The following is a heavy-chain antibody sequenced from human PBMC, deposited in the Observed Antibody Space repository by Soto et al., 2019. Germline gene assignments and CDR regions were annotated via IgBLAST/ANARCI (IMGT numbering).Heavy chain of an antibody. Sequence: PGGSLRLSCAASGFTFSSYAMSWVRQAPGKGLEWVSAISGSGGTTYYADSVKGRFSISRDNSKNTVYLQMSSLRAEDTAVYYCAKDGGVSSWKYCSGGSCYYYYMAVWGKGTTVTVSS. D-gene: IGHD2-15*01. CDR2: ISGSGGTT. J-gene: IGHJ6*03. V-gene: IGHV3-23*01. CDR3: AKDGGVSSWKYCSGGSCYYYYMAV. CDR1: GFTFSSYA.